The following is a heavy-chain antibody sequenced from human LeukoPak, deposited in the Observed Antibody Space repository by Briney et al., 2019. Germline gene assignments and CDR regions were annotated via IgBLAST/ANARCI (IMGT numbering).Heavy chain of an antibody. CDR1: GDSISSNNW. CDR2: ISHSGST. CDR3: ARSWDNWNVVGIDA. D-gene: IGHD1-20*01. J-gene: IGHJ5*02. Sequence: SGTLSLTCAVSGDSISSNNWWNWVRQPPGQGLEWIGEISHSGSTNYNPSLKSRVTISLDRSKNQFSLKLTSVTAADTAVYYCARSWDNWNVVGIDAWGQGTLVTVSS. V-gene: IGHV4-4*02.